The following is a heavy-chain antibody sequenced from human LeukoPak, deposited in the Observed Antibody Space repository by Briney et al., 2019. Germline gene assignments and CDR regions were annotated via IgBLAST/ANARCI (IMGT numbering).Heavy chain of an antibody. Sequence: SETLSLTCNVSGGSISSYYWSWIRQPPGKGLEWIGYIYYSGSTNYNPSLKSRVTISVDTSKNQLTLKLTSVTAADTAVYYCARHDPSGDYSNYYVSPNFDYWGQGTLVTVSS. CDR1: GGSISSYY. D-gene: IGHD4-11*01. CDR2: IYYSGST. J-gene: IGHJ4*02. V-gene: IGHV4-59*08. CDR3: ARHDPSGDYSNYYVSPNFDY.